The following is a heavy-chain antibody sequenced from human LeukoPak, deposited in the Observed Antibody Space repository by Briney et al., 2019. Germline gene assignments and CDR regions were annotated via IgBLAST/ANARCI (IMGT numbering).Heavy chain of an antibody. CDR3: ARDRVVPHNNANYYYYYGMDV. CDR1: GGSISSYY. J-gene: IGHJ6*02. D-gene: IGHD2-2*01. V-gene: IGHV4-59*01. CDR2: IYYSGST. Sequence: PSETLSLTCTVSGGSISSYYWSWIRQPPGKGLEWIGYIYYSGSTNYNPSLKSRVTISVDTSKNQFSLKLSSVTAADTAVYYCARDRVVPHNNANYYYYYGMDVWGQGTTVTVSS.